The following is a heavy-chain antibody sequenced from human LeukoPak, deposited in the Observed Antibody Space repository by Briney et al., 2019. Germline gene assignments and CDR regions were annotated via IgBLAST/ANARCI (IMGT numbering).Heavy chain of an antibody. Sequence: SETLSLTCTVSGGSISSSYWGWIRQPPGKGLEWIGYIYYSGSTSYNPSLKSRVTISVDTSKNQFSLKLSSVTAADTAVYYCARLGRGVTIYDYWGQGTLVTVSS. CDR2: IYYSGST. CDR1: GGSISSSY. D-gene: IGHD3-3*01. J-gene: IGHJ4*02. CDR3: ARLGRGVTIYDY. V-gene: IGHV4-59*08.